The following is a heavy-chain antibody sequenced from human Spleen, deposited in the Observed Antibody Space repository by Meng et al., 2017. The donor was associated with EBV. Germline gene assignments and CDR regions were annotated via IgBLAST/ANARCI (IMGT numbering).Heavy chain of an antibody. CDR1: GGSIRSYY. V-gene: IGHV4-59*01. CDR3: ARATPGYSYGYTDS. J-gene: IGHJ4*02. CDR2: INYLGGT. D-gene: IGHD5-18*01. Sequence: VQLQESGPGLVKPSEPLSLTCTVSGGSIRSYYWSWIRQPPGKGLEWIGYINYLGGTNYNPSLKSRVTISVATSKNQLSLTLTSVTGADTAVYYCARATPGYSYGYTDSWGQGILVTVSS.